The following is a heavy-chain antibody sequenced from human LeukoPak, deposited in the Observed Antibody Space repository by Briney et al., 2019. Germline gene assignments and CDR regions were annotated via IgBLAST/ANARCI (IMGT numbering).Heavy chain of an antibody. CDR2: ISGSGGST. J-gene: IGHJ4*02. V-gene: IGHV3-23*01. D-gene: IGHD3-3*01. CDR1: GFTFSSYA. Sequence: GGSLRLSCAASGFTFSSYAMSWVRQATGKGLEWVSAISGSGGSTYYADSVKGRFTISRDNSKNTLYLQMNSLRAEDTAVYYCAKKADYDFWSGYSTLDYWGQGTLVTVSS. CDR3: AKKADYDFWSGYSTLDY.